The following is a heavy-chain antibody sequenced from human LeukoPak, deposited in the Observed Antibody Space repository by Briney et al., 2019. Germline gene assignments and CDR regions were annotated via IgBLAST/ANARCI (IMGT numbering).Heavy chain of an antibody. J-gene: IGHJ4*02. CDR3: TREWSSSFDY. CDR2: ISISGSKT. Sequence: GGSLRLSCAASGFTFSSHAMTWVRQAPGKGLEWVSAISISGSKTYYADSVRGRVTVSRDNSRDTLYLQVNSLRGDDTAVYSCTREWSSSFDYWGQGTLVTVSS. D-gene: IGHD6-13*01. CDR1: GFTFSSHA. V-gene: IGHV3-23*01.